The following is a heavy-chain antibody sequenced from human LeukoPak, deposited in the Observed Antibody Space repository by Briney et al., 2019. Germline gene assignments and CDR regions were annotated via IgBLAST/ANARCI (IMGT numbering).Heavy chain of an antibody. J-gene: IGHJ4*02. CDR3: AKEGHYYGSGSYAGY. Sequence: GGSLRLSCAASGFTFSSYAMSWVRQAPGKGLEWVSAISGSGGSTYYTDSVKGRFTISRDNSKNTLYLQMNSLRAEDTAVYYCAKEGHYYGSGSYAGYWGQGTLVTVSS. V-gene: IGHV3-23*01. CDR1: GFTFSSYA. D-gene: IGHD3-10*01. CDR2: ISGSGGST.